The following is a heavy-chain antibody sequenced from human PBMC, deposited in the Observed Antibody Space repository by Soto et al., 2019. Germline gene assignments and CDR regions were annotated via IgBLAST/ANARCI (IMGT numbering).Heavy chain of an antibody. Sequence: QVQLVESGGGVVQPGRSLRLSCAASGFTFSSYGMHWVRQAPGKGLEWAAVISYDGGDKYYADSVKGRFTVSRDNSKNRLYLQMNSLRAEDTAGYYCAREPIAVTTIKTSHYYYGMDVWGPGTTVIVSS. CDR1: GFTFSSYG. V-gene: IGHV3-33*01. J-gene: IGHJ6*02. CDR3: AREPIAVTTIKTSHYYYGMDV. CDR2: ISYDGGDK. D-gene: IGHD4-4*01.